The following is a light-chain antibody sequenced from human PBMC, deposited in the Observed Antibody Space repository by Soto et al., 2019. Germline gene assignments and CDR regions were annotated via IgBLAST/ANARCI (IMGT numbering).Light chain of an antibody. CDR3: QSYDSSLRGGG. CDR1: SSNIGAGYD. V-gene: IGLV1-40*01. J-gene: IGLJ1*01. CDR2: GNS. Sequence: QSVLTQPPSVSGAPGQRVTISCTGSSSNIGAGYDVHWYQQLPGTAPKLLIYGNSNRPSGVPDRFSCSKSGTSASLAITGLQAEDEADYYCQSYDSSLRGGGFGTGTKLTVL.